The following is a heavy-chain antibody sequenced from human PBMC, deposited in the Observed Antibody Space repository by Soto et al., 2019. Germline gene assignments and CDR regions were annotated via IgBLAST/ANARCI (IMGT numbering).Heavy chain of an antibody. J-gene: IGHJ6*02. CDR3: ARCITMVRGVIIPPDGMDV. Sequence: SETLSLTCTVSGGSISSGDYYWSWIHQPPGKGLEWIGYIYYSGSTYYNPSLKSRVTISVDTSKNQFSLKLSSVTAADTAVYYCARCITMVRGVIIPPDGMDVWGQGTTVTVSS. CDR1: GGSISSGDYY. CDR2: IYYSGST. D-gene: IGHD3-10*01. V-gene: IGHV4-30-4*01.